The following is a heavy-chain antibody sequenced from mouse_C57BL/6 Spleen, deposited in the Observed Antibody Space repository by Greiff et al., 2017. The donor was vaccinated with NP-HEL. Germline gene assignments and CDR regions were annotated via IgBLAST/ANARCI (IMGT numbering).Heavy chain of an antibody. D-gene: IGHD2-3*01. J-gene: IGHJ3*01. CDR2: ISSGSSTI. V-gene: IGHV5-17*01. Sequence: EVKLVESGGGLVKPGGSLKLSCAASGFTFSDYGMHWVRQAPEKGLEWVAYISSGSSTIYYADTVKGRFTISRDNAKNTVFLQMTSLRSEDTAMYYCARGGWPGAWFAYWGQGTLVTVSA. CDR3: ARGGWPGAWFAY. CDR1: GFTFSDYG.